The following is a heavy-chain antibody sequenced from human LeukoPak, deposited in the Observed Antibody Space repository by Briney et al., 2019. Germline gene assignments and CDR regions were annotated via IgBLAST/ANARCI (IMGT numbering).Heavy chain of an antibody. CDR2: IDPGDSYV. Sequence: PGASLRISCKASGYRFTNNWITWVRQMPGKGLEWMGRIDPGDSYVNDSPSFRGHVTISADMSIATAYLQWSSLKASDTAIYYCARSYFHGSANYGMDVWGQGTPVTVSS. CDR1: GYRFTNNW. J-gene: IGHJ6*02. CDR3: ARSYFHGSANYGMDV. V-gene: IGHV5-10-1*01. D-gene: IGHD3-10*01.